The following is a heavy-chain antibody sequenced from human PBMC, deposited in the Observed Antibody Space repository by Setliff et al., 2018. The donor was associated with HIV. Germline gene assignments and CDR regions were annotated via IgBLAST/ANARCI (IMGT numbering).Heavy chain of an antibody. D-gene: IGHD2-8*01. Sequence: SETLSLTCAVYGGSFSGYYWSWIRQPPGKGLEWIGEIYHSGSTNYNPSLKSRVSISVDTSKNEFSLNLSSLTAADTAVYYCARGQSCTNGVCYQYWGQGTLVTVSS. J-gene: IGHJ4*02. V-gene: IGHV4-34*01. CDR1: GGSFSGYY. CDR3: ARGQSCTNGVCYQY. CDR2: IYHSGST.